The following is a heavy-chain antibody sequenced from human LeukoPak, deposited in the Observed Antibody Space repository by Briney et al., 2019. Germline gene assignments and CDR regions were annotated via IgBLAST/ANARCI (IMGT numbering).Heavy chain of an antibody. CDR3: ARAGGGRFGESWNYYNGMDV. J-gene: IGHJ6*02. V-gene: IGHV1-2*02. D-gene: IGHD3-10*01. CDR1: GYTFTGYY. Sequence: ASVKVSCKASGYTFTGYYIHWARQAPGQGLEWMGFINPDSGGTNFAQKFQGRVTMTRDTSISTAYMELNSLSSDDTAVYFCARAGGGRFGESWNYYNGMDVWGQGTTVTASS. CDR2: INPDSGGT.